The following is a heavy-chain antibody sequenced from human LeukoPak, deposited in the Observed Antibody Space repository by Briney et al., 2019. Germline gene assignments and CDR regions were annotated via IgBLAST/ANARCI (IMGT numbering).Heavy chain of an antibody. J-gene: IGHJ6*02. V-gene: IGHV4-59*01. CDR2: IYYSGST. CDR1: GGSISSYY. D-gene: IGHD6-19*01. Sequence: PSETLSLTCTVSGGSISSYYWSWIRQPPGKGLEWIGYIYYSGSTNYNPSLKSRVTISVDTSKNQFSLKLSSVTAADTAVYYCARDGGSGGWSPYYYGMDVWGQGTTVTVSS. CDR3: ARDGGSGGWSPYYYGMDV.